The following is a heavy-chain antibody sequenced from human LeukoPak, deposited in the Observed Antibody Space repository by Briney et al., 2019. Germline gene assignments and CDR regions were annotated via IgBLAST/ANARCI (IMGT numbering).Heavy chain of an antibody. V-gene: IGHV4-4*02. CDR2: IYHSGST. Sequence: PSETLSLTCAVSGGSISSSNWWSWVRQPPGKGLEWIGEIYHSGSTNYNPSLKSRVTISVDTSKNQFSLKLSSVTAADTAVYYCARFSSSGYYYLDYWGQRTLVTVSS. J-gene: IGHJ4*02. CDR3: ARFSSSGYYYLDY. CDR1: GGSISSSNW. D-gene: IGHD3-22*01.